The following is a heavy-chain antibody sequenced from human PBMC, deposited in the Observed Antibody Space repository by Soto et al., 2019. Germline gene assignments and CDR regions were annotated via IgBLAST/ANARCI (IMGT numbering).Heavy chain of an antibody. D-gene: IGHD2-21*02. Sequence: SRKLSCAASGFPFSTYGMHWVRQAPGKGLEWVALMSFDANNKYYADSVKGRFTVSRDNSRNTLYLQMNSLRAEDTAVYYCAKVAQGDPLISDYGMDVWGQGTTVTVSS. CDR3: AKVAQGDPLISDYGMDV. V-gene: IGHV3-30*18. CDR1: GFPFSTYG. CDR2: MSFDANNK. J-gene: IGHJ6*02.